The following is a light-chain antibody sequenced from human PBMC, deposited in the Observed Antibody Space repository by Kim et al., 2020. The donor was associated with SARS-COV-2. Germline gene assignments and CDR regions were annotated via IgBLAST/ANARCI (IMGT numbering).Light chain of an antibody. J-gene: IGLJ3*02. Sequence: QTVVTQETSFSVSPGGTVTLTCGLRSGSVSSGYYPSWYQQTPGQAPRTLICNTNTRASGVPDRFSGSILGNKAALTITGAQADDESNSYCLLYLGGGIWVFGGGTQLTVL. CDR2: NTN. V-gene: IGLV8-61*01. CDR3: LLYLGGGIWV. CDR1: SGSVSSGYY.